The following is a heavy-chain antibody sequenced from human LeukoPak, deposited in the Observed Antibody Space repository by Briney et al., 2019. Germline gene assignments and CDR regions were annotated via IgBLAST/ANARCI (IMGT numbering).Heavy chain of an antibody. CDR3: ARCDETTSHYYYYMDV. J-gene: IGHJ6*03. D-gene: IGHD1-7*01. CDR2: INPNSGGT. Sequence: ASVKVSCKASGYTFTGYYMHWVRQATGQGLEWMGWINPNSGGTNYAQKFQGRVTMTRDTSISTAYMELGRLRSDDTAVYYCARCDETTSHYYYYMDVWGKGTTVTVSS. V-gene: IGHV1-2*02. CDR1: GYTFTGYY.